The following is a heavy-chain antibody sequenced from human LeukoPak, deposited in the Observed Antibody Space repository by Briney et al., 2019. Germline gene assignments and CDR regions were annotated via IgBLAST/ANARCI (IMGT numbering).Heavy chain of an antibody. CDR2: ISHSGST. V-gene: IGHV4-38-2*02. Sequence: PSETLSLTCTVSGYSISTAYYWNWIRQSPEKGLEWIGSISHSGSTSYYPSLQSRVTISIDTSKNQFSLNLSSATAADTAVYYCARQGSSSTSFPPSYYFDYWGQGTLVTVSS. CDR3: ARQGSSSTSFPPSYYFDY. J-gene: IGHJ4*02. CDR1: GYSISTAYY. D-gene: IGHD2-2*01.